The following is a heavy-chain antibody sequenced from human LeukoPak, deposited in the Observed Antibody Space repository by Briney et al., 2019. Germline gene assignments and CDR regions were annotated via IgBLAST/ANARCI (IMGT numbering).Heavy chain of an antibody. V-gene: IGHV1-69*13. Sequence: SVKVSCKASGGTISSYAISWVRQARGQGLEWMGGIIPIFGTANYAQKFQGRVTITADESTSTAYMELSSLRSEDTAVYYCARHYDILSGYGFLAFDIWGQGTTVTVSS. CDR3: ARHYDILSGYGFLAFDI. D-gene: IGHD3-9*01. J-gene: IGHJ3*02. CDR1: GGTISSYA. CDR2: IIPIFGTA.